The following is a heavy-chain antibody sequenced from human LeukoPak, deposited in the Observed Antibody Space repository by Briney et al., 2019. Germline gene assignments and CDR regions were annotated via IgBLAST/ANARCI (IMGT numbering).Heavy chain of an antibody. D-gene: IGHD2-21*01. CDR2: IKQDGSEK. Sequence: GGSLRLSCAASGFTFSSYWMSWVRQAPGKVLEWVANIKQDGSEKYYVDSVKGRFTISRDNAKNSLYLQMNNLRAEDTAVYYCLGWNYYYYYMDVWGKGTTVTVSS. V-gene: IGHV3-7*01. J-gene: IGHJ6*03. CDR1: GFTFSSYW. CDR3: LGWNYYYYYMDV.